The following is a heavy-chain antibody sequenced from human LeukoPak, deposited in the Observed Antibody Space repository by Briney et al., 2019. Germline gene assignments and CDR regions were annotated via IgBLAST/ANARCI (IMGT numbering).Heavy chain of an antibody. CDR1: GFTFSSYA. V-gene: IGHV3-64*02. J-gene: IGHJ4*02. CDR3: AKVGSGWPGYHFDY. Sequence: GGSLRLSCAASGFTFSSYAMHWVRLSPGKGLEYVSGISSNGGTTSYADSVQGRFTISRDNSKNTLYLQMGSLRGEDMAVYYCAKVGSGWPGYHFDYWGQGTLVTVSS. D-gene: IGHD6-19*01. CDR2: ISSNGGTT.